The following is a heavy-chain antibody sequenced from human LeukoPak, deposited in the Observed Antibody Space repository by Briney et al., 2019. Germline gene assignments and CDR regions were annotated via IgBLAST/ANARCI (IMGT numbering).Heavy chain of an antibody. CDR2: ISWNSGSI. Sequence: GRSLRLSCAASGFTFDDYAMHWVRQAPGKGLEWVSGISWNSGSIGYADSVKGRFTISRDNAKNTLYLQMNSLRAEGTAVYYCARSLHYYDSSGYYFWFDPWGQGTLVTVSS. J-gene: IGHJ5*02. CDR1: GFTFDDYA. CDR3: ARSLHYYDSSGYYFWFDP. V-gene: IGHV3-9*01. D-gene: IGHD3-22*01.